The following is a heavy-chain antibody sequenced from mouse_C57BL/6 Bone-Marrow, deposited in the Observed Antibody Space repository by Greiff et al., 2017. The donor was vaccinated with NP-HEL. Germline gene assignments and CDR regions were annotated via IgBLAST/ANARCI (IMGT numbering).Heavy chain of an antibody. CDR2: INPSSGYT. V-gene: IGHV1-4*01. Sequence: VQGVESGAELARPGASVKMSCKASGYTFTSYTMHWVKQRPGQGLEWIGYINPSSGYTKYNQKFKDKATLTADKSSSTAYMQLSSLTSEDSAVYYCARGRAWFAYWGQGTLVTVSA. D-gene: IGHD1-1*01. CDR3: ARGRAWFAY. J-gene: IGHJ3*01. CDR1: GYTFTSYT.